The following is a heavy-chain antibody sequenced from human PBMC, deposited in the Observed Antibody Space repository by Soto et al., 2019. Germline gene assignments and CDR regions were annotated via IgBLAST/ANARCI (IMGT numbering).Heavy chain of an antibody. Sequence: AASVKVSCKASGGTFSSYAISWVRQAPGQGLEWMGGIIPIFGTANYAQKFQGRVTITADESTSTAYMELSSLRSEDTAVYYCASGGGYNFRSYYYYGMDVWGQGTTVTVSS. CDR2: IIPIFGTA. CDR3: ASGGGYNFRSYYYYGMDV. V-gene: IGHV1-69*13. J-gene: IGHJ6*02. D-gene: IGHD1-26*01. CDR1: GGTFSSYA.